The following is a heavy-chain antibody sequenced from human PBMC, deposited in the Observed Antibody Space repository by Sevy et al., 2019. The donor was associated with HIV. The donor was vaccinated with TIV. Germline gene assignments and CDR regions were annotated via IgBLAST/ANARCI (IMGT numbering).Heavy chain of an antibody. D-gene: IGHD2-2*01. V-gene: IGHV3-30-3*01. CDR3: ALLGVDCVSTNCYGMRSLSFDF. Sequence: GGFLRLSCAASGFTFSSFAMHWVRQAPGKGLEAVAVISYDGSSKYYPDSVKGRFTISRDNTKNTLYLQMNRLRPEDTAVYFSALLGVDCVSTNCYGMRSLSFDFWGQGTLVSVSS. J-gene: IGHJ4*02. CDR1: GFTFSSFA. CDR2: ISYDGSSK.